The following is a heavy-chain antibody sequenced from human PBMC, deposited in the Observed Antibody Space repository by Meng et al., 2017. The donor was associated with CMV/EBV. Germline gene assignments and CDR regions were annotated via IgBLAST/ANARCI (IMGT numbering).Heavy chain of an antibody. D-gene: IGHD2-2*01. CDR3: AKDYSPDRSSTSCYGYFDY. Sequence: GGSLRLSCAASGFTFSSYGMHWVRQAPGKGLEWVAFIRYDGSNKYYADSVKGRFTISRDNSKNTLYLQMNSRRAEDTAVYYCAKDYSPDRSSTSCYGYFDYWGQGTLVTVSS. J-gene: IGHJ4*02. V-gene: IGHV3-30*02. CDR1: GFTFSSYG. CDR2: IRYDGSNK.